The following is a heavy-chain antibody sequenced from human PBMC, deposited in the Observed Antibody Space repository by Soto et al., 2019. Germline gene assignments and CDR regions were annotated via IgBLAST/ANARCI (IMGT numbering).Heavy chain of an antibody. D-gene: IGHD5-18*01. CDR2: MYHSGST. Sequence: PSETLSLTCAVSGGSISSGGYSWSWIRQPPGKGLEWIGYMYHSGSTYYNPSLKSRVTISIDRSKNQFSLKLSSVTAADTAVYYCARGGRAMVSNWFDPWGQGTLVTVCS. CDR1: GGSISSGGYS. CDR3: ARGGRAMVSNWFDP. J-gene: IGHJ5*02. V-gene: IGHV4-30-2*01.